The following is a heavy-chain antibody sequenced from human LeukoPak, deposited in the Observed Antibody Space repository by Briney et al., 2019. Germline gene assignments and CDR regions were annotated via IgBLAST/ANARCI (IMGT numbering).Heavy chain of an antibody. CDR3: AKRNDFWSGPFDY. D-gene: IGHD3-3*01. V-gene: IGHV3-23*01. J-gene: IGHJ4*02. CDR2: ISGSGGST. Sequence: PGGSLRLSCAASGFTFSSYAMSWVRQAPGKGLEWVSAISGSGGSTYYADSVKGRFTISRDNSENTLYLQMNSLRAEDTAVYYCAKRNDFWSGPFDYWGQGTLVTVSS. CDR1: GFTFSSYA.